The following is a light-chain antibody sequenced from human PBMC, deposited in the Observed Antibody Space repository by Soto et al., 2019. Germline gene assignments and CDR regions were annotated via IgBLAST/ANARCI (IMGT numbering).Light chain of an antibody. J-gene: IGKJ4*01. CDR2: AAS. CDR3: QQSYSTPPLT. V-gene: IGKV1-39*01. CDR1: QSISTY. Sequence: DIQMTQSPSSLSASVGDRVTITCRASQSISTYLDWYQQKPGKAPKLLIYAASSLKSGVPSRFSGSGSGTDFTLTISSLQSEDFATYYCQQSYSTPPLTFGGGTKVEMK.